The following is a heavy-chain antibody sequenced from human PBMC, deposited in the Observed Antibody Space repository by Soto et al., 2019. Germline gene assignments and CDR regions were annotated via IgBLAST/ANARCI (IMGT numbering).Heavy chain of an antibody. Sequence: SETLSLTCTVSGGSISSGGYYWSWIRQHPGKGLEWIGYIYYSGSTYYNPSLKSRVTISVDTSKNQFSLKLSSVTAADTAVYYCARGLRSSTYDFWSGNWFDPWGQGTLVTVSS. CDR1: GGSISSGGYY. J-gene: IGHJ5*02. V-gene: IGHV4-31*03. CDR3: ARGLRSSTYDFWSGNWFDP. CDR2: IYYSGST. D-gene: IGHD3-3*01.